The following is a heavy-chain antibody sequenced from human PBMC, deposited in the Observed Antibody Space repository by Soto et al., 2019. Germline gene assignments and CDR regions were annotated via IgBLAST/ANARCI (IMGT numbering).Heavy chain of an antibody. CDR3: ARRRGSYCFDY. Sequence: GGLKRHPWAAVGGNLSGYRRNRVRHAPGKGLELVSYISRSSSTIYYADSVKGRFTISRDNAKNSLYLQMNSLRAEYTAVYYCARRRGSYCFDYWGQGTLVTVSS. J-gene: IGHJ4*02. V-gene: IGHV3-48*01. CDR2: ISRSSSTI. D-gene: IGHD1-26*01. CDR1: GGNLSGYR.